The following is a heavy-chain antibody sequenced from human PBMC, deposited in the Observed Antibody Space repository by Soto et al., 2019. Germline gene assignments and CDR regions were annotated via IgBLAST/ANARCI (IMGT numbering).Heavy chain of an antibody. J-gene: IGHJ5*01. V-gene: IGHV3-23*01. CDR3: AKDAVPYNGKWDWFDS. CDR2: IGGGGADT. Sequence: DVQLLESGGGLVQPGGSLTLSCAASRFTFSDYAMSWVRQAPGKGLEWVSGIGGGGADTYYADSVKGRFTISRDNSKTTLYLQMNSLRDEDTAVYYCAKDAVPYNGKWDWFDSWGQGTLVTVSS. CDR1: RFTFSDYA. D-gene: IGHD1-26*01.